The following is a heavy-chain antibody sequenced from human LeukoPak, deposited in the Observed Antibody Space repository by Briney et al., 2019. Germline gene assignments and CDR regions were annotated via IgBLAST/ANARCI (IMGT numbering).Heavy chain of an antibody. V-gene: IGHV3-7*04. CDR3: ARGPFCTSTSCQGFFDY. D-gene: IGHD2-2*01. J-gene: IGHJ4*02. Sequence: GGSVRLSCAASGFTLSDYWMSWVRQVQGKGMEWVANIKYDGRDAEHVDSVEGRFLISRDNATNSVYLPMSRLRAADTTVFFCARGPFCTSTSCQGFFDYWGQGILVTVSS. CDR2: IKYDGRDA. CDR1: GFTLSDYW.